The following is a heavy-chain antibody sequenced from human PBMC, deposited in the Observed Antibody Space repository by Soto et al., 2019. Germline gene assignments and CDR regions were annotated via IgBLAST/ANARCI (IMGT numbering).Heavy chain of an antibody. D-gene: IGHD6-13*01. Sequence: QVQLVQSGAEVKKPGSSVKVSCKASGGTFSSYAISWVRQAPGQGLEWIGGIIPIFGTANYAQKFQGRVTITADESTSTAYMELSSLRSEDTAVYYCASEIAAAGPGYYYYGMDVWGQGATVTVSS. CDR3: ASEIAAAGPGYYYYGMDV. V-gene: IGHV1-69*12. CDR2: IIPIFGTA. CDR1: GGTFSSYA. J-gene: IGHJ6*02.